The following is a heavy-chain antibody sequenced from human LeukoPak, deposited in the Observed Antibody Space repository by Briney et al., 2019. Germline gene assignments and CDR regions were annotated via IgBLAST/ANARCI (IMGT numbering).Heavy chain of an antibody. J-gene: IGHJ6*02. CDR2: ISSSSSTI. Sequence: GGSLRLSCAAPGFTFSSYSMTWVRQAPGKGLEWVSYISSSSSTIYYADSVKGRFTISRDNAKNSLYLQMNSLRAEDTAVYYCARDRRQWPPLGYYYGMDVWGQGTRSPSP. D-gene: IGHD6-19*01. CDR1: GFTFSSYS. CDR3: ARDRRQWPPLGYYYGMDV. V-gene: IGHV3-48*01.